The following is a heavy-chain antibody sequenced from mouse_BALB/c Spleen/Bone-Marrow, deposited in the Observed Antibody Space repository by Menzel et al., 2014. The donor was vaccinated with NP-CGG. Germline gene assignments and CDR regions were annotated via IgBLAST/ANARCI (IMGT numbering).Heavy chain of an antibody. J-gene: IGHJ2*01. Sequence: QVQLKESGAELVRPGTSVKVSCKASGYAFTDYLMEWLKQRPGQGLEWIGVINPGSGSTNYNEKFKDKATLTADKSSSTAYMQLSSLTSDDSAVYFCATYDGYFDYWGQGTILTVSS. CDR2: INPGSGST. V-gene: IGHV1-54*01. CDR1: GYAFTDYL. D-gene: IGHD2-3*01. CDR3: ATYDGYFDY.